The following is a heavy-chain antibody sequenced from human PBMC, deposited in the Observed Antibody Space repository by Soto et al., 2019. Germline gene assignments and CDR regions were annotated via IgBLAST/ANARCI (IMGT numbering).Heavy chain of an antibody. CDR1: GYSFTSYW. D-gene: IGHD3-22*01. Sequence: GESLKISCKGSGYSFTSYWISWVRQMPGKGLEWMGRIDPSDSYTNYSPSFKGHVTISADKSISTAYLQWSSLKASDTAMYYCARRYYYDSSGYYYSWAFDIWGQGTMVTVSS. CDR2: IDPSDSYT. CDR3: ARRYYYDSSGYYYSWAFDI. J-gene: IGHJ3*02. V-gene: IGHV5-10-1*01.